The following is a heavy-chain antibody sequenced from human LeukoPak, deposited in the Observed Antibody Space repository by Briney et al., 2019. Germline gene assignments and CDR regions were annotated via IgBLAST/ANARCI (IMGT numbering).Heavy chain of an antibody. D-gene: IGHD2-15*01. CDR3: AILAEYCNSGSCYLGWFDP. Sequence: SETLSLTCTVSGGSISSSSYYCSWIRQTPGKGLEWIGYMYDSGSTNYNPSLKSRVTMSIDTSKNQFSLKLSSVTAADTAVYYCAILAEYCNSGSCYLGWFDPWGQGTLVTVSS. V-gene: IGHV4-61*01. CDR1: GGSISSSSYY. J-gene: IGHJ5*02. CDR2: MYDSGST.